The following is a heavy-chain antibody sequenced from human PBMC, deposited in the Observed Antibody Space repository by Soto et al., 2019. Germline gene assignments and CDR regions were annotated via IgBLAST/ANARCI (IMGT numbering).Heavy chain of an antibody. CDR1: GYTFTSYA. CDR2: INAGNGNT. J-gene: IGHJ4*02. D-gene: IGHD6-19*01. V-gene: IGHV1-3*01. Sequence: ASVKVSCKASGYTFTSYAMHWVRQAPGQRLEWMGWINAGNGNTKYSQKFQGRVTITRDTSASTAYMELSSLRSEDTAVYYCAGEFIAVNTTTDYLGQGTLVTVFS. CDR3: AGEFIAVNTTTDY.